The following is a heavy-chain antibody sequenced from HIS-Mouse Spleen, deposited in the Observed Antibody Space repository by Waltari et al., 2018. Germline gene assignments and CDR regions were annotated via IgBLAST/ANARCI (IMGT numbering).Heavy chain of an antibody. V-gene: IGHV4-34*01. CDR2: INHSGST. D-gene: IGHD3-9*01. Sequence: QVQLQPWGAGLLKPSETLSLTCAVSVGYFRGYYLHRIRQPPGKGLEWIGEINHSGSTNDNPSLKSRVTISVDTSKNQFALKLSSVTAADTAVYYCARTGLTGSHFDYWGQGTLVTVSS. CDR1: VGYFRGYY. J-gene: IGHJ4*02. CDR3: ARTGLTGSHFDY.